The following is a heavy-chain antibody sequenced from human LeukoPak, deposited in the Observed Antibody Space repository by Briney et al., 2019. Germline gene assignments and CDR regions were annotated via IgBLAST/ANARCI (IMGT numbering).Heavy chain of an antibody. J-gene: IGHJ4*02. CDR1: GFTFSSYS. CDR2: IRSSSSTI. CDR3: AKPRQRAVAGTTFDY. Sequence: GGSLRLSCAASGFTFSSYSMNWVRQAPGKGLEWVSYIRSSSSTIYYADSVKGRFAISRDNAKNSLYLHMNSLRAEDTAVYYCAKPRQRAVAGTTFDYWGQGTLVTVS. V-gene: IGHV3-48*01. D-gene: IGHD6-19*01.